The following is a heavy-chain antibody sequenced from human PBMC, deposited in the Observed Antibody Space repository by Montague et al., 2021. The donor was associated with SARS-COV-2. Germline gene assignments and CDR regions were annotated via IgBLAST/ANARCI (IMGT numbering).Heavy chain of an antibody. Sequence: SETLSFTCAVYGGSFSDSHWSWLRQPPGKGLEWIGEINQSGSTKYNPSLKSRVTISVDTSKNQFSLKLSSLTAADTAVYYCARGQSGITMIVVAILGVEFYFDNWGQGTLVTVSS. CDR3: ARGQSGITMIVVAILGVEFYFDN. CDR2: INQSGST. D-gene: IGHD3-22*01. J-gene: IGHJ4*02. CDR1: GGSFSDSH. V-gene: IGHV4-34*01.